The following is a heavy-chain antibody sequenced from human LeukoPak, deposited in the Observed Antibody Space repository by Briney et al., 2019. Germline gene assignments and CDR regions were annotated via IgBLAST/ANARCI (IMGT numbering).Heavy chain of an antibody. V-gene: IGHV3-66*04. CDR3: ASQPSGSYYDAYDC. CDR2: IYSGGST. CDR1: GFTVSSNY. Sequence: GGSLRVSCAASGFTVSSNYMSWVRQAPGEGLEWVSVIYSGGSTYYAESVKGRFTISRDNSKNTLFLQMNSLRAEDTAVYYCASQPSGSYYDAYDCWGQGTLVTVSS. J-gene: IGHJ4*02. D-gene: IGHD1-26*01.